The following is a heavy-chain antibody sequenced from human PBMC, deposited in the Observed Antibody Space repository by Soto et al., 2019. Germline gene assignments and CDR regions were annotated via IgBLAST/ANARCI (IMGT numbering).Heavy chain of an antibody. CDR2: ISWNSGSI. V-gene: IGHV3-9*01. D-gene: IGHD5-18*01. J-gene: IGHJ3*02. CDR3: AKDIVRYSYGHAFDI. CDR1: GFTFDDYA. Sequence: EVQLVESGGGLVQPGRSLRLSCAASGFTFDDYAMHWVRQAPGKGLEWVSGISWNSGSIGYADSVKGRFTISRDNAKNTLYQQMNSLRAEDTALYYCAKDIVRYSYGHAFDIWGQGTMVTVSS.